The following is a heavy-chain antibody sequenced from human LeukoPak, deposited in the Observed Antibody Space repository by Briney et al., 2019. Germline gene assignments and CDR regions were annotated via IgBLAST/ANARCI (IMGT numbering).Heavy chain of an antibody. D-gene: IGHD3-16*01. CDR3: AKVTGGDMITYGGLDY. CDR1: GFNFANHA. Sequence: PGGSLRLSCAASGFNFANHAMSWVRQAPGKGLEWVSAIIGSGDTTYYAASVKGRLTISRDNSKNTLYLQMNSLRAEDTAVYYCAKVTGGDMITYGGLDYWGQGTLVTVSS. J-gene: IGHJ4*02. CDR2: IIGSGDTT. V-gene: IGHV3-23*01.